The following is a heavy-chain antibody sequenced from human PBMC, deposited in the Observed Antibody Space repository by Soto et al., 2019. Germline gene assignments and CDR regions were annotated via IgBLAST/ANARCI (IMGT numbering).Heavy chain of an antibody. V-gene: IGHV1-18*01. CDR2: ISAYNGNT. CDR3: AKTFGYSYAIDY. Sequence: QVQLVQSGAEVKKPGASVKVSCKAYGYTFTSYGISWVRQAPGQGREWMGWISAYNGNTHYAQKLQGRVTMTTDTYTSTADMELRSLRADDTAVYYCAKTFGYSYAIDYWGQGTLVTVSS. D-gene: IGHD5-18*01. CDR1: GYTFTSYG. J-gene: IGHJ4*02.